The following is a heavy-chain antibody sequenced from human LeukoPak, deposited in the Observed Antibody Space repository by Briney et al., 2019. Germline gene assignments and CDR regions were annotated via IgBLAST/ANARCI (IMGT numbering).Heavy chain of an antibody. CDR3: ARGGSYLSAFDI. V-gene: IGHV3-23*01. J-gene: IGHJ3*02. CDR1: EFTFSSYA. CDR2: ISGSGGST. D-gene: IGHD1-26*01. Sequence: GGSLRLSCVASEFTFSSYAMSWVRQAPGKGLEWVSAISGSGGSTYYADSVKGRFTISRDNSKNTLYLQMNSLRAEDTAVYYCARGGSYLSAFDIWGQGTMVTVSS.